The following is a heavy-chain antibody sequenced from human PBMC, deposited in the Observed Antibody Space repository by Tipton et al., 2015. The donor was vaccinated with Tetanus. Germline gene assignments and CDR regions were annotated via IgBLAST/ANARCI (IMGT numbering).Heavy chain of an antibody. V-gene: IGHV2-70*01. CDR3: ARSYDSSGYAAKDAFDI. CDR2: IDWDDDK. Sequence: LVKPTQTLTLTCTFSGFSLSTSGMCVSWIRQPPGKALEWLALIDWDDDKYYSTSLKTRLTISKDTSKNQVVLTMTNMDPVDTATYYCARSYDSSGYAAKDAFDIWGQGTMVTVSS. J-gene: IGHJ3*02. CDR1: GFSLSTSGMC. D-gene: IGHD3-22*01.